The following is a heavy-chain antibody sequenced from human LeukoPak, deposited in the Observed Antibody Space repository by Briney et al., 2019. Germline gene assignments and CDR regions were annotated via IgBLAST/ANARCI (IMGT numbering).Heavy chain of an antibody. V-gene: IGHV4-34*01. J-gene: IGHJ4*02. D-gene: IGHD2-21*01. CDR3: ARGANIDYSAYYFDY. CDR1: GGPFSGYY. CDR2: INHGST. Sequence: SETLSLTCAVCGGPFSGYYWSWIRQPPGKGLERIGEINHGSTNYNPSLKSRVTISMDTSKNQFSLKLTSVTAADTAVYYCARGANIDYSAYYFDYWGQGTLVTVSS.